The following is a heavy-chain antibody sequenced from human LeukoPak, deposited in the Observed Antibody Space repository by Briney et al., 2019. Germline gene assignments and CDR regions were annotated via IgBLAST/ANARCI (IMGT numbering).Heavy chain of an antibody. CDR1: AESFSTYY. CDR2: INHSGVT. Sequence: SETLSLTCAVYAESFSTYYWSWIRQPPGKGLEWIGDINHSGVTNYNPSLKSRVTISVDTSKNQFSLKLSSVTAADTAVYYCARAARPFDIWGQGTMVTVSS. CDR3: ARAARPFDI. J-gene: IGHJ3*02. D-gene: IGHD6-25*01. V-gene: IGHV4-34*01.